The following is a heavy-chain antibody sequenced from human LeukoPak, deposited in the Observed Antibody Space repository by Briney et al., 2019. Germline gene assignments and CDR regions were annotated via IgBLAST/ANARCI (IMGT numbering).Heavy chain of an antibody. V-gene: IGHV4-59*08. D-gene: IGHD6-13*01. Sequence: KPSETLSLTCAVYGGSFSGYYWSWIRQPPGKGLEWIGYIYYSGSTSTNYNPSLKSRVTISVDTSKNQFSLKLSSVTAADTAVYYCARGLSNYSNDRLDYWGQGTLVTVSS. CDR3: ARGLSNYSNDRLDY. CDR1: GGSFSGYY. CDR2: IYYSGSTST. J-gene: IGHJ4*02.